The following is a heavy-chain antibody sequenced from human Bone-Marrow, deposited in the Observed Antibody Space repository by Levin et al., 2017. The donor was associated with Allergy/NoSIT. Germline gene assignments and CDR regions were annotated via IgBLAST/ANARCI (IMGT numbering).Heavy chain of an antibody. Sequence: GASVKVSCKASGGTFSSYAISWVRQAPGQGLEWMGGIIPIFGTANYAQKFQGRVTITADESTSTAYMELSSLRSEDTAVYYCARDRANGEYYFDYWGQGTLVTVSS. CDR3: ARDRANGEYYFDY. V-gene: IGHV1-69*13. CDR1: GGTFSSYA. J-gene: IGHJ4*02. D-gene: IGHD2-8*01. CDR2: IIPIFGTA.